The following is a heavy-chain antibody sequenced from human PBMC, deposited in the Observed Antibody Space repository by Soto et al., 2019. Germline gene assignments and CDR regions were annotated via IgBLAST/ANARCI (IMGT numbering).Heavy chain of an antibody. J-gene: IGHJ4*02. V-gene: IGHV1-46*01. CDR1: GYTFSSYY. CDR3: ARGGSVVVVTDGFGY. CDR2: INPSGGGT. Sequence: QVQLVQSGAEVKKPGASVKVSCKASGYTFSSYYIHWVRQAPGQGREWMGRINPSGGGTRYAQKFQGRVTMTRDTSTSTVYVELSSLTSEDTAVYFCARGGSVVVVTDGFGYWGQGTLVTVSS. D-gene: IGHD2-21*02.